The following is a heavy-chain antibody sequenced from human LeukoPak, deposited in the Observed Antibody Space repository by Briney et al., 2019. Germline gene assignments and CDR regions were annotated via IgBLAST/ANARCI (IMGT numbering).Heavy chain of an antibody. Sequence: GGSLRLSCAASGFTFSSYGMHWVRQAPGKGLEWVAFIRYDGSNKYYADSVKGRFTISRDNAKNSLYLQMNSLRAEDTAVYYCARLYDYYYYMDVWGKGTTVTVSS. D-gene: IGHD2-21*02. V-gene: IGHV3-30*02. J-gene: IGHJ6*03. CDR3: ARLYDYYYYMDV. CDR1: GFTFSSYG. CDR2: IRYDGSNK.